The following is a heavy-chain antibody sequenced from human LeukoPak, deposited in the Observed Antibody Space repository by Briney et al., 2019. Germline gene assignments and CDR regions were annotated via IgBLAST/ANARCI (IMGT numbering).Heavy chain of an antibody. J-gene: IGHJ4*02. CDR3: ARGGDPDY. CDR1: GFTFDDYA. V-gene: IGHV3-9*01. Sequence: GGSLRLSCAASGFTFDDYAMHWVRQAPGKGLEWVSGISWNSGSIGYADSVKGRFTISRDNAKNSLYLQMNSLRAEDTAVYYCARGGDPDYWGQGTLVTVSS. D-gene: IGHD2-21*02. CDR2: ISWNSGSI.